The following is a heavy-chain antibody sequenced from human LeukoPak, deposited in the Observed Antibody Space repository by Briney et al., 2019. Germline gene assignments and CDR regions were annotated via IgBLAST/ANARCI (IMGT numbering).Heavy chain of an antibody. Sequence: GGSLRLSCAASGFIISSYAMSWVRQAPGKGLEWVSSISGSGGSTYYADSVKGRSAISRDNSKNTLYLQMNSLRAEDTAVYYCATRGSSSWFGEFDPWGQGTLVTVSS. V-gene: IGHV3-23*01. CDR1: GFIISSYA. CDR2: ISGSGGST. J-gene: IGHJ5*02. D-gene: IGHD6-13*01. CDR3: ATRGSSSWFGEFDP.